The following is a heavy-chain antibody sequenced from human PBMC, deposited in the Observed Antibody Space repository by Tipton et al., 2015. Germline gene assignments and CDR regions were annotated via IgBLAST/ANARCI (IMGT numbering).Heavy chain of an antibody. CDR1: GDAISSHY. CDR2: IYYSGST. Sequence: TLSLTCNVSGDAISSHYWSWIRQPPGKGLEWIGNIYYSGSTKYNPSLKSRVTISVDTSKNQFSLKLSSVTAADTAVYFCTSGSYTDAFDIWGQGTMVTVSS. V-gene: IGHV4-59*11. D-gene: IGHD1-26*01. CDR3: TSGSYTDAFDI. J-gene: IGHJ3*02.